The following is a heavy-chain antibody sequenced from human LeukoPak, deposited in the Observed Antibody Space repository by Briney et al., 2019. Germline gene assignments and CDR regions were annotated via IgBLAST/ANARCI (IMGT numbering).Heavy chain of an antibody. V-gene: IGHV3-23*01. CDR2: ISDRGSRT. Sequence: GSLRLSCAVSGITLSNYGMSWVRRAPGKGLEWVAGISDRGSRTNYADSVKGRFTISTDHPKNTLYLQMNSLRAEDTAVYFCAKRGVVIRVILVGFHKEAYYFDSWGQGALVTVSS. J-gene: IGHJ4*02. CDR3: AKRGVVIRVILVGFHKEAYYFDS. D-gene: IGHD3-22*01. CDR1: GITLSNYG.